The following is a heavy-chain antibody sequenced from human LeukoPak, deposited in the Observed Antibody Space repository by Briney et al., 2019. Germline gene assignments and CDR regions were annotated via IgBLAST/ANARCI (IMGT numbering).Heavy chain of an antibody. CDR2: INPNSGDT. CDR3: ARYGPTVAGTTDNWFDP. J-gene: IGHJ5*02. D-gene: IGHD6-19*01. CDR1: GYTFAGYY. Sequence: ASVKVSCKTSGYTFAGYYIHWVRQAPGQGLEWMGWINPNSGDTNYAQKFQDRVTMTRDTSISTAYMELSWLRSDDTAIYYCARYGPTVAGTTDNWFDPWGQGTLVTVS. V-gene: IGHV1-2*02.